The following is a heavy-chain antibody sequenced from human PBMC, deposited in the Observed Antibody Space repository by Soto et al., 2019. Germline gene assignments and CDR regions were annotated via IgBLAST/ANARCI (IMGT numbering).Heavy chain of an antibody. CDR1: GYSFTSYW. CDR3: ARMIPDYDILTGYYSAFDI. CDR2: IYPGDSDT. J-gene: IGHJ3*02. V-gene: IGHV5-51*01. D-gene: IGHD3-9*01. Sequence: GESLKISCKGSGYSFTSYWIGWVRQMPGKGLECMGIIYPGDSDTRYSPSFQGQVTISADKSISTAYLQWSSLKASDTAMYYCARMIPDYDILTGYYSAFDIWGQGTMVTVSS.